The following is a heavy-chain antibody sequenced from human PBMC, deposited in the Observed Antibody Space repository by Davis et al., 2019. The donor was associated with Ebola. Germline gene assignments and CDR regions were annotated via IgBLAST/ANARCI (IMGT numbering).Heavy chain of an antibody. CDR3: ARAPAVGTFDS. CDR2: INAGNGNT. J-gene: IGHJ4*02. D-gene: IGHD4-23*01. V-gene: IGHV1-3*01. Sequence: ASVKVSCKASGYTFTSYAMHWVRQAPGQRLEWMGWINAGNGNTKYSQKFQGRVTMTRDTSISTAYMELSRLRSDDTAVYYCARAPAVGTFDSWGRGTLVTVSS. CDR1: GYTFTSYA.